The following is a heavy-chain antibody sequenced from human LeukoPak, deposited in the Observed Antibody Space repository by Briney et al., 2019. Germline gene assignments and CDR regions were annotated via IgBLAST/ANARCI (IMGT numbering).Heavy chain of an antibody. CDR2: ISSSGGNT. D-gene: IGHD3-22*01. V-gene: IGHV3-23*01. CDR3: AKGSASSGYPRDY. CDR1: GFTFTTYG. J-gene: IGHJ4*02. Sequence: GGSLRLSCAASGFTFTTYGMSWVRQAPGKGLEWVSGISSSGGNTYYADSVKGRFTISRGNSKSTLCLQMNSLRVEDTAVYYCAKGSASSGYPRDYWGQGTLVTVSS.